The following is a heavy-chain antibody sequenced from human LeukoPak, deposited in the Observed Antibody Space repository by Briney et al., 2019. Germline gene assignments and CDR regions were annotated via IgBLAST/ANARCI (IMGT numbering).Heavy chain of an antibody. J-gene: IGHJ4*02. D-gene: IGHD2-2*01. V-gene: IGHV3-48*03. CDR1: GFSFSSYE. CDR2: ISSSGGTI. Sequence: GGSLRLSCAASGFSFSSYEMNWVRQAPGKGLEWVSYISSSGGTIYYADSVKGRFTISRDNAKNSLFLQMNSLRAEDTAVYYCARVGNQLPYSWGQGALVTVSS. CDR3: ARVGNQLPYS.